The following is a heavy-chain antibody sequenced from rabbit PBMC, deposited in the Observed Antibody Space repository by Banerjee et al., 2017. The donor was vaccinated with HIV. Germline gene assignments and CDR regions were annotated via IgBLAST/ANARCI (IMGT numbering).Heavy chain of an antibody. CDR1: GVDFSRYFY. CDR2: IYTTSGST. J-gene: IGHJ4*01. CDR3: AREGDAGGSDYIYPFNL. D-gene: IGHD8-1*01. V-gene: IGHV1S43*01. Sequence: QQQLEESGGGLVKPGGTLTLTRKASGVDFSRYFYMCWVRQAPGQGLELIACIYTTSGSTWYASWAKGRFTISKSTSLHTVTLQMTNLTGADTATYFCAREGDAGGSDYIYPFNLWGPGTLVTVS.